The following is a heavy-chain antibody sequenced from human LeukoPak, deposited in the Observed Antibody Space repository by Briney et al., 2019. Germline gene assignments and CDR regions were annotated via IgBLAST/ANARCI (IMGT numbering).Heavy chain of an antibody. CDR3: AREGSSGSYDWFDP. D-gene: IGHD1-26*01. CDR1: GGSISSYY. V-gene: IGHV4-59*01. Sequence: PSETLSLTCTVSGGSISSYYWSWIRQPPGKGLEWIGYIYYSGSTNYNPSLKNRVTISVDTSKNQFSLKLSSVTAADTAVYYCAREGSSGSYDWFDPWGQGTLVTVSS. J-gene: IGHJ5*02. CDR2: IYYSGST.